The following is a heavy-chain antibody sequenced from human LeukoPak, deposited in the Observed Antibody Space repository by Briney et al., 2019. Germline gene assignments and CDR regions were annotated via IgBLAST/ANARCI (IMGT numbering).Heavy chain of an antibody. CDR1: GFTFSSYS. CDR3: ARRYSSSWPYNRFDL. CDR2: ISSSSSYI. V-gene: IGHV3-21*01. D-gene: IGHD6-13*01. J-gene: IGHJ5*02. Sequence: GGSLRLSCAASGFTFSSYSMNWVRQAPGKGLEWVSSISSSSSYIYYADSVKGRFTISRDNAKNSLYLQMNSLRAEDTAVYYCARRYSSSWPYNRFDLWGQGTVVTVSS.